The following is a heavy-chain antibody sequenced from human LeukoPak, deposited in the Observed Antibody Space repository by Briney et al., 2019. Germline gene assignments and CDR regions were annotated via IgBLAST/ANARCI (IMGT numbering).Heavy chain of an antibody. D-gene: IGHD3-16*01. V-gene: IGHV3-21*01. Sequence: KPGGSLRLSCAAAGFTFSSFKMTWVRQAPGKGLEWVASISPSSSYIYYADSLKGRFTVSRDNAKNSLFLQMTSLRAEDTAVYYCARDATGGEWFDPWGQGTLVSVSS. CDR2: ISPSSSYI. J-gene: IGHJ5*01. CDR1: GFTFSSFK. CDR3: ARDATGGEWFDP.